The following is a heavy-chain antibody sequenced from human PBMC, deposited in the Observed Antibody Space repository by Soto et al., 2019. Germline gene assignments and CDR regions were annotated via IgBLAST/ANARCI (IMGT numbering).Heavy chain of an antibody. Sequence: QVQLVESGGGVVQPGRSLRLCCAASGFTFSSYGMHWVSQAPGKGLEWVAVIWYDGSNKYYADSVKGRFTISRDNSKNTLYLQMNSLRAEDTAVYYCARDRWPKSGTPSKVGNWFDPCGQGTLFTVSS. CDR1: GFTFSSYG. V-gene: IGHV3-33*01. D-gene: IGHD1-1*01. J-gene: IGHJ5*02. CDR3: ARDRWPKSGTPSKVGNWFDP. CDR2: IWYDGSNK.